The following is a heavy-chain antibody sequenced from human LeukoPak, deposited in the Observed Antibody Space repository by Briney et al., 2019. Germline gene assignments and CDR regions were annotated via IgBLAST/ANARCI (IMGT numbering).Heavy chain of an antibody. CDR3: ANAATGTSYFDY. J-gene: IGHJ4*02. CDR1: GFTFSSYW. D-gene: IGHD1-1*01. CDR2: INSDGSST. Sequence: GGSLRLSCAASGFTFSSYWMHWVRQPPGKGLVWVSRINSDGSSTSYADSVKGRFTISRDNAKNTLYLQMNSLRAEDTAVYYCANAATGTSYFDYWGQGTLVTVSS. V-gene: IGHV3-74*01.